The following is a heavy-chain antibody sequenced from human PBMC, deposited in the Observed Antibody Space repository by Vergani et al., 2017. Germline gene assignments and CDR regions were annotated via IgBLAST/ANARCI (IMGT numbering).Heavy chain of an antibody. CDR3: ARDRYYDFWSGYLYYYYYYMDV. V-gene: IGHV1-24*01. Sequence: QVQLVQSGAEVKKPGASVKVSCKVSGYTLTELSMHWVRQAPGKGLEWMGGFDPEDGETIYAQKFQGRVTMTEDTSTDTAYMELSSLRSDDTAVYYCARDRYYDFWSGYLYYYYYYMDVWGKGTTVTVSS. D-gene: IGHD3-3*01. CDR1: GYTLTELS. J-gene: IGHJ6*03. CDR2: FDPEDGET.